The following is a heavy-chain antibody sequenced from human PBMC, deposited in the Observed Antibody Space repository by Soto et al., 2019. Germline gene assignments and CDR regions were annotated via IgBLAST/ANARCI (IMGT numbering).Heavy chain of an antibody. V-gene: IGHV3-30-3*01. D-gene: IGHD2-2*03. Sequence: QVQLVESGGGVGQPGRSLRLSCAASGFTFSSYAMHWVRQAPGKGLEWVAVISYDGSNKYYADSVKGRFTISRDNSKNTLYLQMNSLRAEDTAVYYCAREWIFDYYYGMDVWGQGTTVNVSS. J-gene: IGHJ6*02. CDR1: GFTFSSYA. CDR3: AREWIFDYYYGMDV. CDR2: ISYDGSNK.